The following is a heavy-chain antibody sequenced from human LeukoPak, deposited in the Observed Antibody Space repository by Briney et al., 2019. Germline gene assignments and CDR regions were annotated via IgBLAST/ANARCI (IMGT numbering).Heavy chain of an antibody. CDR3: AKVGGAYWGYYFDY. CDR1: GFIFSTYG. CDR2: IWYDGGNK. Sequence: AGGSLRLSCAASGFIFSTYGMHWVRQAPGKGLEWVAFIWYDGGNKYYADSVKGRFTISRDNSKNTLYLQMNSLRAEDTALYYCAKVGGAYWGYYFDYWGQGTLVTVSS. J-gene: IGHJ4*02. D-gene: IGHD7-27*01. V-gene: IGHV3-30*02.